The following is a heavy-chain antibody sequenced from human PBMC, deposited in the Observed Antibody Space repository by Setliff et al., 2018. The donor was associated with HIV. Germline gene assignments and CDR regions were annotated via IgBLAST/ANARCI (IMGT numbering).Heavy chain of an antibody. V-gene: IGHV3-30*02. CDR2: IRYDGSNK. Sequence: SGGSLRLSCAASGFTFSSYGMHWVRQAPGKGLEWVAVIRYDGSNKYYGDSVKGRFTISRDNSKNTLYLQMNSLRAEDTAVYYCAKDASPPNYGDYPNFDFWGQGTQVTVSS. D-gene: IGHD4-17*01. CDR3: AKDASPPNYGDYPNFDF. J-gene: IGHJ4*02. CDR1: GFTFSSYG.